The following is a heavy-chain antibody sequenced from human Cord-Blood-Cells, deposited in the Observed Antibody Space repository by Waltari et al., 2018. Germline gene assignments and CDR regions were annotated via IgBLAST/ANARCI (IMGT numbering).Heavy chain of an antibody. CDR2: IKQDGSEK. J-gene: IGHJ4*02. CDR1: GFTFSSYW. Sequence: EVQLVESGGGLVQPGGSLRLSCAASGFTFSSYWMSWVRQAPGKVLEWVANIKQDGSEKYYVDSVKGRFTISRDNAKNSLYLQMNSLRAEDTAVYYCARDLYSSSWLFDYWGQGTLVTVSS. D-gene: IGHD6-13*01. CDR3: ARDLYSSSWLFDY. V-gene: IGHV3-7*01.